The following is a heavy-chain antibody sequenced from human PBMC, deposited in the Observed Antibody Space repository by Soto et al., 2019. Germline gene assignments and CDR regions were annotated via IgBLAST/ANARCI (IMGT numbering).Heavy chain of an antibody. D-gene: IGHD3-10*01. CDR2: IIPIFGTA. Sequence: QVQLVQSGAEVKKPGSSVKVSCKASGGTFSSYAISWVRQAPGQGLEWMGGIIPIFGTANYAQKFQGRVTITGGHSTSKAYGALGSLRLGDRAVYYCGPPPPGYYGAGGGFDPGGRGTLVPVSS. CDR1: GGTFSSYA. CDR3: GPPPPGYYGAGGGFDP. J-gene: IGHJ5*02. V-gene: IGHV1-69*01.